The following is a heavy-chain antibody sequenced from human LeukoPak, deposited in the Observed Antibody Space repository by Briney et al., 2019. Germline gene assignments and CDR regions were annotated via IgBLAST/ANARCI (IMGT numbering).Heavy chain of an antibody. Sequence: SETLSLTCAVYGGSFSGYYWSWIRQPPGKGLEWIGEINHSGSTNYNPSLKSRVTISVDTSKNQFSLKLSSVTAADTAVYYCARMHLGRITMIVVVRNAFDIWAKGQWSPSLQ. CDR2: INHSGST. CDR1: GGSFSGYY. J-gene: IGHJ3*02. D-gene: IGHD3-22*01. V-gene: IGHV4-34*01. CDR3: ARMHLGRITMIVVVRNAFDI.